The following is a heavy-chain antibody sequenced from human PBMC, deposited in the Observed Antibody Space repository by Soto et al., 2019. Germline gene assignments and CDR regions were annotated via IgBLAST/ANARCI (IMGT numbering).Heavy chain of an antibody. CDR3: ARDCIAARPIAWFDP. D-gene: IGHD6-6*01. CDR2: TIPIFGTA. Sequence: QVQLVQSGAEVKKPGSSVKVSCKASGGTFSSYAISWVRQAPGQGLEWMGGTIPIFGTANYAQKFQGRVPIPVEESKSTAYMELSILSSEYPAVYYCARDCIAARPIAWFDPWGQGTLVTVSS. CDR1: GGTFSSYA. V-gene: IGHV1-69*12. J-gene: IGHJ5*02.